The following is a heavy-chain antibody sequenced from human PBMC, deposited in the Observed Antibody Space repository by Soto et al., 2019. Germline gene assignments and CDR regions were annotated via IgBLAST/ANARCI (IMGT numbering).Heavy chain of an antibody. J-gene: IGHJ4*02. D-gene: IGHD2-15*01. CDR2: MNPNSGNT. Sequence: GASVKVSCKASGYTFTNYDINWVRQATGQGPEWMGWMNPNSGNTGYAQKFQGRITMTRDTSIRTAYMELNSLTSDDTAVYYCATYCSGGSCYVYWGQGTLVTVSS. V-gene: IGHV1-8*01. CDR1: GYTFTNYD. CDR3: ATYCSGGSCYVY.